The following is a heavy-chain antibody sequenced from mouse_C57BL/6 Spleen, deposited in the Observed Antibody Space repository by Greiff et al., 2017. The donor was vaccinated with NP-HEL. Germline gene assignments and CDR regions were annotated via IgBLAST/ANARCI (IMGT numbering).Heavy chain of an antibody. V-gene: IGHV10-3*01. CDR2: IRSKSSNYAT. J-gene: IGHJ4*01. Sequence: DVMLVESGGGLVQPKGSLKLSCAASGFTFTTYAMHWVRQAPGKGLEWVARIRSKSSNYATYYADSVKDRFTISSDDSQSMLYLQMNNLKTEDTAMYYCVRAPDGYYPLYAMDYWGQGTSVTVSS. D-gene: IGHD2-3*01. CDR1: GFTFTTYA. CDR3: VRAPDGYYPLYAMDY.